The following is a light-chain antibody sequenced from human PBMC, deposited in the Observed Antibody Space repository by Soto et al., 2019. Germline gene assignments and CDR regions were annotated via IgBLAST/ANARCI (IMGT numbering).Light chain of an antibody. J-gene: IGKJ1*01. CDR1: QSVSSSY. CDR3: QQYGNSRGT. CDR2: GAS. V-gene: IGKV3-20*01. Sequence: EIVLTQSPGTLSLSPGDRATLSCRSSQSVSSSYLAWYQQKPGQAPRLLIYGASSRATGIPDRFSGSGSGTDFTLTISGLEPEESAVYYCQQYGNSRGTFGQGTKVEIK.